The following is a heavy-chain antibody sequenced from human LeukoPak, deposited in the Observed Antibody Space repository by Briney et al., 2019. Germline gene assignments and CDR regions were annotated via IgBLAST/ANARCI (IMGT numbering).Heavy chain of an antibody. CDR1: GFTFSDHY. D-gene: IGHD3-10*01. V-gene: IGHV3-72*01. CDR2: TRNKANSYTT. J-gene: IGHJ4*02. CDR3: ARDSGAYYGSGSYSDY. Sequence: GGSLRLSCAASGFTFSDHYMDWVRQAPGKGLEWVGRTRNKANSYTTEYAASVKGRFTISRDDSKNSLYLQMNSLKTEDTAVYYCARDSGAYYGSGSYSDYWGQGTLVTVSS.